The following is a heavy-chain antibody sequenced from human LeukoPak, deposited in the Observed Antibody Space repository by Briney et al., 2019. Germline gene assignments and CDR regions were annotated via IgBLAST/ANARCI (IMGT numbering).Heavy chain of an antibody. D-gene: IGHD3-22*01. CDR1: GGSISSGGYY. J-gene: IGHJ4*02. CDR3: ARRDRVDYDSSGNFDY. Sequence: PSETLSLTCTVSGGSISSGGYYWSWIRQHPGKGLEWIGYIYYSGSTYYNPSLKSRVTISVDTSKNQFSLKLSSVTAADTAVYYCARRDRVDYDSSGNFDYWGQGTLVTVSS. CDR2: IYYSGST. V-gene: IGHV4-31*03.